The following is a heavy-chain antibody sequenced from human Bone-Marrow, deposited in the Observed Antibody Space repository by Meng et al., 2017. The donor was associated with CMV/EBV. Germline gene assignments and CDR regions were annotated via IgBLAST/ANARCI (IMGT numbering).Heavy chain of an antibody. V-gene: IGHV3-48*04. CDR2: ISSSGTTI. J-gene: IGHJ5*02. CDR1: GFTFSSYW. CDR3: ARAAGWFDP. Sequence: GGPLRLSCAASGFTFSSYWMSWVRQAPGKGLEWVSYISSSGTTIYYADSVKGRFTISRDNAKNSLYLQMNSLRAEDTAVYYCARAAGWFDPWGQGTLVTVSS.